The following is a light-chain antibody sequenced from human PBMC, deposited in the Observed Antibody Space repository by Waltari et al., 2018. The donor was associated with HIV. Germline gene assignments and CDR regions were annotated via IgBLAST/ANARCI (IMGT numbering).Light chain of an antibody. V-gene: IGKV3-15*01. CDR3: QQYDSRPLFS. J-gene: IGKJ3*01. CDR2: AAS. CDR1: QSVTSN. Sequence: EIVMTQSPATLSVSPGERATLSCRASQSVTSNLAWYQQKPGQAPRLLISAASTSATGIPARFSGSGSVTEFTLTISSLQSEDFAVDYCQQYDSRPLFSFGPGTKVDIK.